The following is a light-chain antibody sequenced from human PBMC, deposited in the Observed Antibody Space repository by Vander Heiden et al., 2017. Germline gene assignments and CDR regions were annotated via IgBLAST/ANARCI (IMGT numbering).Light chain of an antibody. CDR3: QQYGSSPSLT. CDR1: QSVSSSH. V-gene: IGKV3-20*01. J-gene: IGKJ4*01. Sequence: EIVLTQSPGTLSLSPGERATLSCRASQSVSSSHLAWYQQKPGQAPRLLIYGASSRATGIPDSFSGSGSGTDFTLTISSLEPEDFAVYYCQQYGSSPSLTFGGGTKVEIK. CDR2: GAS.